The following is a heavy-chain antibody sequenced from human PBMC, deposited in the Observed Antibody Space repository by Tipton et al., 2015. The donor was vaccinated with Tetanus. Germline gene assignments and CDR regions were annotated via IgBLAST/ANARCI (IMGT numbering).Heavy chain of an antibody. Sequence: SLRLSCAAPGFTFSGFPMNWVRQAPGKGLEWVSGISDSGDELFYADSVKGRFTVSRDNSRSTLFLQMNSLRAEDTAIYFCARPPPDYRRTWTTYYFDFWGQGTLVTVSS. CDR3: ARPPPDYRRTWTTYYFDF. V-gene: IGHV3-23*01. CDR1: GFTFSGFP. D-gene: IGHD3/OR15-3a*01. CDR2: ISDSGDEL. J-gene: IGHJ4*02.